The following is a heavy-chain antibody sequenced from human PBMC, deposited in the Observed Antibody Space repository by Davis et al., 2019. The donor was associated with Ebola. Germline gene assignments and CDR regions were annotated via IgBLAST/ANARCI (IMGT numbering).Heavy chain of an antibody. V-gene: IGHV1-3*01. CDR1: GYTFTSYA. CDR3: ASTLMITFGGVIGGGFDY. J-gene: IGHJ4*02. Sequence: AASVKVSCKASGYTFTSYAMHWVRQAPGQRLEWMGWINAGNGNTKYSQKFQGRVTITRDTSASTAYMELSSLRSEDTAVYYCASTLMITFGGVIGGGFDYWGQGTLVTVSS. CDR2: INAGNGNT. D-gene: IGHD3-16*01.